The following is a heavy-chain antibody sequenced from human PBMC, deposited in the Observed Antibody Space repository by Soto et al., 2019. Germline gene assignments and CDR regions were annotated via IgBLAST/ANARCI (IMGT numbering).Heavy chain of an antibody. Sequence: GGSLRLSCIVSGFTFSDNSLAWVRQPPGKGLEWVSDISTTRNYTKYADSVKGRFSMSRDNARNSVYLQMNRLRADDTAVYYCARVSRDYHLYYFDYWGQGALVTVSS. J-gene: IGHJ4*02. V-gene: IGHV3-11*06. CDR3: ARVSRDYHLYYFDY. CDR2: ISTTRNYT. CDR1: GFTFSDNS. D-gene: IGHD2-21*01.